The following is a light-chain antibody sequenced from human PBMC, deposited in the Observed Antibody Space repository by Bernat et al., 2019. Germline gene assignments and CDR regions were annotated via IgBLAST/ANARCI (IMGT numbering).Light chain of an antibody. CDR3: QHYDDLPPS. V-gene: IGKV1-33*01. CDR2: AAS. Sequence: DIQMTQSPSSLSASVGDRVTITCQASQDISNYLNWYQQKPGKAPKVLIYAASNLETGVPSRFSGSGSGTDFTFTISSLQPEDIATYYCQHYDDLPPSFCPGTKVDIK. J-gene: IGKJ3*01. CDR1: QDISNY.